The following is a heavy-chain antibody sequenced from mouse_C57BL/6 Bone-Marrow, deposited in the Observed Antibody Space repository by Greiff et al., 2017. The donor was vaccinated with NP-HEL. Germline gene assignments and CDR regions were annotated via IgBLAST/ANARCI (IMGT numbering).Heavy chain of an antibody. CDR3: ARSGRGLSYCDY. J-gene: IGHJ2*01. D-gene: IGHD2-4*01. CDR1: GYTFTSYW. CDR2: IDPSDSET. V-gene: IGHV1-52*01. Sequence: VQLQQPGAELVRPGSSVKLSCKASGYTFTSYWMHWVKQRPIQGLEWIGNIDPSDSETHYNQKFKDKATLTVDKSSSTAYMQLSSLTSDDSAVYYCARSGRGLSYCDYGGQGTTLTVSS.